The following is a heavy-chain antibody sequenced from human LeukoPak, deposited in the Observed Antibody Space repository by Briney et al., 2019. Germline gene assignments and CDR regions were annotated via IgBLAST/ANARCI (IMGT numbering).Heavy chain of an antibody. J-gene: IGHJ4*02. CDR2: ISPTGVYV. Sequence: GGSLRLSCAASGFTFSSYTMNWVRQAPGKGLEWISSISPTGVYVYYADSLKCRSTISRDGAKNSLFLQMNSLSAEDTAMYYCARDFMGESGYAGYWGQGTLVTVSS. CDR1: GFTFSSYT. D-gene: IGHD5-12*01. CDR3: ARDFMGESGYAGY. V-gene: IGHV3-21*06.